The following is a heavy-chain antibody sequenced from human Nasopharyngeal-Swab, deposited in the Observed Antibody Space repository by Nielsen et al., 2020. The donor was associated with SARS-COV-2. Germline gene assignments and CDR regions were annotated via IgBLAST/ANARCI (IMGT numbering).Heavy chain of an antibody. Sequence: GGSLRLSCAASGFTFSSYAMSWIRQAPGKGLEWVSAISSSGGSTYYADSVKGRFTISRDNSKNTLYLQMNSLRAEDTAVYYCAKAYDYGDYALDYWGQGTLVTVSS. CDR1: GFTFSSYA. CDR3: AKAYDYGDYALDY. CDR2: ISSSGGST. V-gene: IGHV3-23*01. J-gene: IGHJ4*02. D-gene: IGHD4-17*01.